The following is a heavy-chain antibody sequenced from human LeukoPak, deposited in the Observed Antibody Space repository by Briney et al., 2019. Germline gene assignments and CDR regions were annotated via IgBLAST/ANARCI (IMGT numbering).Heavy chain of an antibody. J-gene: IGHJ4*02. CDR3: AKRQQCDY. Sequence: GGSLRLSCAASGFTFSNYGMHWVRQAPGKGLEWVAFIRYDGSNKHYADSVKGRFTISRDNSKNTVYLQMNSLRAEDTAVYYCAKRQQCDYWGQGTLVTVSS. D-gene: IGHD6-13*01. CDR2: IRYDGSNK. CDR1: GFTFSNYG. V-gene: IGHV3-30*02.